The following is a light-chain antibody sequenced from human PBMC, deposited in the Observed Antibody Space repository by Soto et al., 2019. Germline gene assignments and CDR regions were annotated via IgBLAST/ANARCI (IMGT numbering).Light chain of an antibody. CDR1: QSVSSSY. J-gene: IGKJ4*01. CDR3: QHYGYSPA. CDR2: DAS. V-gene: IGKV3-20*01. Sequence: EIVLTQSPGTLSLSPGERATLSCRASQSVSSSYLAWYQQKPGQAPRLLIYDASSRATGIPDRFSGSGSGTDFTLTISRQEPEDFAVYYCQHYGYSPAFGGGTKVEIK.